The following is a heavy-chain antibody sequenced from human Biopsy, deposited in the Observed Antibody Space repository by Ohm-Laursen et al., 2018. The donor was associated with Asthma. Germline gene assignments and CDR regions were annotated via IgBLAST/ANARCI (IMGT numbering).Heavy chain of an antibody. CDR1: GGSVSSGSYY. J-gene: IGHJ2*01. CDR2: ISYSGST. CDR3: ARVPTTLRYLDL. Sequence: TLSLTCTVSGGSVSSGSYYWSWIRQPPGKGLAWVSYISYSGSTDYNPSLKSRLTISMDTSKNQFSPKLSSVTAADTAVYYCARVPTTLRYLDLWGRGTLVTVSS. V-gene: IGHV4-61*01. D-gene: IGHD2-15*01.